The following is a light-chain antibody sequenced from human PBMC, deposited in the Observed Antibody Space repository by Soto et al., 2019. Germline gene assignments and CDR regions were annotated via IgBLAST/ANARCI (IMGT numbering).Light chain of an antibody. V-gene: IGLV2-14*01. CDR2: EVS. J-gene: IGLJ1*01. Sequence: QSVLTQPASVSGSPGQSITISCTGTSSDVGDYNYVSWYQQYPGKAPKLMICEVSNRPSGVSNRFSGSKSGNTASLTISGLQAEDEADYYCSSYTSTSTPFVFGTGTKVTAL. CDR3: SSYTSTSTPFV. CDR1: SSDVGDYNY.